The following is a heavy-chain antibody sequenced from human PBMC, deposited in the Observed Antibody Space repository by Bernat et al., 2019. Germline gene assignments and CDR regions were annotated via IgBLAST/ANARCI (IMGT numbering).Heavy chain of an antibody. CDR2: IDYSGTT. V-gene: IGHV4-39*01. D-gene: IGHD2-21*01. CDR1: GGSISRSSSY. J-gene: IGHJ6*03. CDR3: ARHLHCGGDCYVTSCYYYDMDV. Sequence: QLQLQESGPGLVKPSETLSLTCTVSGGSISRSSSYWGWIRQPPGKGLEWIGSIDYSGTTYYNPSLKSRVTISVDTSRNQLSLKLTSVTDADTAVYSCARHLHCGGDCYVTSCYYYDMDVWGKGTTVTVSS.